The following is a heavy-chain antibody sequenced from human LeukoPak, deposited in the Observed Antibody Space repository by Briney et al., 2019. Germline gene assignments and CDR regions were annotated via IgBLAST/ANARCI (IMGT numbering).Heavy chain of an antibody. J-gene: IGHJ3*02. D-gene: IGHD2-2*01. CDR1: GFTFRSYA. CDR3: ARGRSSTSTFDAFDI. CDR2: ISGSGGST. V-gene: IGHV3-23*01. Sequence: GGSLRLSCAASGFTFRSYAMSWVRQAPGKGLEWVSTISGSGGSTYYADSVKGRFTISRDNSKNTLYLQMNSLRAEDTAVYYCARGRSSTSTFDAFDIWGQGTMVTVSS.